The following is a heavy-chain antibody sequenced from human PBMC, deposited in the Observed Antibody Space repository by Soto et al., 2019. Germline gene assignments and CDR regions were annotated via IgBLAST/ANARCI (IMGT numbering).Heavy chain of an antibody. V-gene: IGHV3-23*01. CDR1: GFTFSSYA. CDR2: ISGSGGST. D-gene: IGHD1-26*01. Sequence: PGGSLRLSCAASGFTFSSYAMSWVRQAPGKGLEWVSAISGSGGSTYYADSVKGRFTISRDNSKNTLYLQMNSLRAEDTAVYYCANSLIVGATIMPFDYWRQGTLVTVSS. CDR3: ANSLIVGATIMPFDY. J-gene: IGHJ4*02.